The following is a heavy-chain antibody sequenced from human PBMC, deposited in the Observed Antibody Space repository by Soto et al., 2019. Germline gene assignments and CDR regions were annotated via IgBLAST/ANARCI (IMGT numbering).Heavy chain of an antibody. CDR2: IYPGDSDT. J-gene: IGHJ6*01. Sequence: RYWGVSFHQKTEKGLEWMGIIYPGDSDTRYSPSFQGHVTITVDKSTNTAYLQWNTLRASDTAMYYCVRHISNHRNYYYGMDICGQGTIVSGSS. D-gene: IGHD4-4*01. CDR3: VRHISNHRNYYYGMDI. V-gene: IGHV5-51*07. CDR1: RYW.